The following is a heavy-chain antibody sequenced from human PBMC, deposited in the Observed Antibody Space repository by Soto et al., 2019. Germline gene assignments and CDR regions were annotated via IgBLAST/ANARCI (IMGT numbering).Heavy chain of an antibody. CDR1: GDSVSSNSAA. V-gene: IGHV6-1*01. J-gene: IGHJ6*02. CDR2: TYYRSKWYN. CDR3: ARVLAYCGGDCYSSGRYYYYGMDV. Sequence: SQTLSLTCAISGDSVSSNSAAWNWIGQSPSRGLEWLGRTYYRSKWYNDYAVSVKSRITINPDTSKNQFSLQLNSVTPEDTAVYYCARVLAYCGGDCYSSGRYYYYGMDVWGQGTTVTVSS. D-gene: IGHD2-21*02.